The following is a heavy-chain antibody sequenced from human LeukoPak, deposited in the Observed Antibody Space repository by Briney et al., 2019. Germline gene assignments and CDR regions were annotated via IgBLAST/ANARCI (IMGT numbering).Heavy chain of an antibody. Sequence: GGSLRLSCAASGFTVSSNYMSWVRQAPGKGLEWVSVIYSGGSTYYADSVKGRFTISRDNSKNTLYLQMNSLRAADTAVYYCARSGYYDKASDCWGQGTLVTVSS. CDR3: ARSGYYDKASDC. CDR1: GFTVSSNY. V-gene: IGHV3-53*01. CDR2: IYSGGST. J-gene: IGHJ4*02. D-gene: IGHD3-22*01.